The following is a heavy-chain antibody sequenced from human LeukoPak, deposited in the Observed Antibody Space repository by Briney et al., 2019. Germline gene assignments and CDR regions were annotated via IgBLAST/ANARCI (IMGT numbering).Heavy chain of an antibody. J-gene: IGHJ6*02. D-gene: IGHD4-17*01. CDR3: AKDSNGDYSYGMDV. Sequence: GGSLRLSCAASGFTFDDYAMHWVRQAPGKGLEWVSLISGDGGSTYYADSVKGRFTISRDNSKNSLYLQMNSLRTEDTALYYCAKDSNGDYSYGMDVWGQGTTVTVSS. CDR1: GFTFDDYA. CDR2: ISGDGGST. V-gene: IGHV3-43*02.